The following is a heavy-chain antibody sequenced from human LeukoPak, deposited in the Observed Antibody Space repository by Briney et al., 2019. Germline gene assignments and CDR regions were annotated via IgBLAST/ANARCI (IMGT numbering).Heavy chain of an antibody. CDR1: GYTLTELS. Sequence: GASVKVSCKVSGYTLTELSMHWVRQAPGKGLEWMGGFDPEDGETIYAQKFQGRVTMTRDTSTSIVYMELSSLRSEDTAVYYCARAPYSSTTYYYYYYMDVWGKGTTVTVSS. CDR3: ARAPYSSTTYYYYYYMDV. D-gene: IGHD6-13*01. V-gene: IGHV1-24*01. CDR2: FDPEDGET. J-gene: IGHJ6*03.